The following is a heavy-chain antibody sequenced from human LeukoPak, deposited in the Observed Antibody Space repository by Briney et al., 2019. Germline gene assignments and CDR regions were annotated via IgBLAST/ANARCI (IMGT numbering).Heavy chain of an antibody. Sequence: SETLSLTCTVSGGSISSYYWSWIRQPPGKGLEWIGYINYSGSTNYNPSLKSRVTISVDTTKNQFSLKLSSVTAADTAVYYCARGEQQPVYWYFDLWGRGTLVTVSS. CDR1: GGSISSYY. J-gene: IGHJ2*01. V-gene: IGHV4-59*01. D-gene: IGHD6-13*01. CDR2: INYSGST. CDR3: ARGEQQPVYWYFDL.